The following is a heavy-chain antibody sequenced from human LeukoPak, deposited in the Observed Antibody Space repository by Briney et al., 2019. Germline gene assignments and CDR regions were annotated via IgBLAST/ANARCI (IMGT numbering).Heavy chain of an antibody. CDR2: IHPNSGGA. D-gene: IGHD3-16*01. J-gene: IGHJ4*02. CDR3: AREGDGDFLDY. V-gene: IGHV1-2*02. CDR1: GYTFAGYY. Sequence: ASVKVSCKASGYTFAGYYMHWVRQAPGQGLEWMGWIHPNSGGANHAQKFQGRVTMTRDTSISTAYMELSRLRSDDTAVYYCAREGDGDFLDYWGQGTLVTVSS.